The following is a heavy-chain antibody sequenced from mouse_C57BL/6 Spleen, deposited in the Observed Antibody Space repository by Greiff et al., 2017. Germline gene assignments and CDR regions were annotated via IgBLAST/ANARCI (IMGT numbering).Heavy chain of an antibody. CDR1: GYTFTSYW. CDR3: ARGGAAQTY. D-gene: IGHD3-2*02. V-gene: IGHV1-69*01. CDR2: IDPSASYT. J-gene: IGHJ3*01. Sequence: QVQLQQPGAELVMPGASVKLSCKASGYTFTSYWMHWVQQRPGQGLEWIGEIDPSASYTNYTQKVKGKSTLTVDKSSSTAYMQLSSLTSEDSAVYYCARGGAAQTYWGQGTLVTVSA.